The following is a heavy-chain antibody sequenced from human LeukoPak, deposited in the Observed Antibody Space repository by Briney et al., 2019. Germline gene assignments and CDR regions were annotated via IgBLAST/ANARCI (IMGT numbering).Heavy chain of an antibody. CDR2: IWYDGSNK. Sequence: PGRSLRLSCAASGFTFSSYGMHWVRQAPGKGLEWVAVIWYDGSNKYYADSVKGRFTISRDNSKNTLYLQMNSLRAEDMAVYYCARDKDQQLVLGGMDVWGQGTTVTVSS. J-gene: IGHJ6*02. D-gene: IGHD6-13*01. V-gene: IGHV3-33*01. CDR3: ARDKDQQLVLGGMDV. CDR1: GFTFSSYG.